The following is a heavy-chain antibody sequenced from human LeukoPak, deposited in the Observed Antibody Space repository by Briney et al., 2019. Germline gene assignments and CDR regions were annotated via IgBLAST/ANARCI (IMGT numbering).Heavy chain of an antibody. Sequence: SETLSLTCTVSGGSISSHYWSWIRQPPGKGLEWIGYIYYSGSTNYNPSLKSRVTISVDTSKNQFSLKLSSVTAAATAVYYCARGGLVVPAAISPWGQGTLVTVSS. J-gene: IGHJ5*02. CDR2: IYYSGST. CDR1: GGSISSHY. D-gene: IGHD2-2*01. CDR3: ARGGLVVPAAISP. V-gene: IGHV4-59*11.